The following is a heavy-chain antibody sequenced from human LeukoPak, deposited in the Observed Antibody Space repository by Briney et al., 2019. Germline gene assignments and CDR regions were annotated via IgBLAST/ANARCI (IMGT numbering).Heavy chain of an antibody. D-gene: IGHD6-6*01. J-gene: IGHJ4*02. CDR3: ARVFLVGGIAARPVDY. CDR1: GYTFTSYG. CDR2: ISAYNGNT. V-gene: IGHV1-18*01. Sequence: ASVRVSCKASGYTFTSYGISWVRQAPGQGLEWMGWISAYNGNTNYAQKLQGRVTMTTDTSTSTAYMELRSLRSDDTAVYYCARVFLVGGIAARPVDYWGQGTLVTVSS.